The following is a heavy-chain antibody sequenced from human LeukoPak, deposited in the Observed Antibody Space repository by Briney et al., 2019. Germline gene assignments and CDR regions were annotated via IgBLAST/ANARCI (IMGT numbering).Heavy chain of an antibody. CDR3: ARYAYDDASES. D-gene: IGHD3-3*01. CDR2: LRPDGSDK. CDR1: GFTFSDYW. V-gene: IGHV3-7*02. Sequence: PGGSLRLSCTGSGFTFSDYWMTWARQAPGKGLEWVANLRPDGSDKYYVDSVKGRFTISRDDAKKLVYLQMNSLRAEDTAVYYCARYAYDDASESWGQGTLVTVSS. J-gene: IGHJ5*02.